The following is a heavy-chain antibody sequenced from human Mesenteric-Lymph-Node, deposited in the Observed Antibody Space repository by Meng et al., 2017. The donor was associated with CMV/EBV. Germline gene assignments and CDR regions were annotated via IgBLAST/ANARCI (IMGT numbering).Heavy chain of an antibody. CDR2: TNHSGST. V-gene: IGHV4-34*01. J-gene: IGHJ4*02. CDR3: ARHFRGVSP. CDR1: GGSFSGYY. D-gene: IGHD3-10*01. Sequence: SETLSLTCAVYGGSFSGYYWIWIRQPPGKGLEWIGETNHSGSTKYNPSLKSRVTISVDTSKKQFSLKLTSVTAADTAVYYCARHFRGVSPWGQGTLVTVSS.